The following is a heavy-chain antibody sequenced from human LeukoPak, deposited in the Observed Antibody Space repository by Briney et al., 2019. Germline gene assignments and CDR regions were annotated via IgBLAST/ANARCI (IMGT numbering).Heavy chain of an antibody. Sequence: PGGSLRLSCAASGFTLSSYAMHWVRQVPGKGLEYVSAISSSGGSTYYANSVKGRFTISRDNSKNTLYLQMGSLRTEDMAIYYCARGPDVVLVSHWSFFDYWGQGTLVTVSS. V-gene: IGHV3-64*01. CDR3: ARGPDVVLVSHWSFFDY. CDR1: GFTLSSYA. D-gene: IGHD2-8*02. J-gene: IGHJ4*02. CDR2: ISSSGGST.